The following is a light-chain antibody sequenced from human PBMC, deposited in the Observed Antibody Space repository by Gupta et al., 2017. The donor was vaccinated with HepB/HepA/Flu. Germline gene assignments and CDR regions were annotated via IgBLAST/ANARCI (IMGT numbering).Light chain of an antibody. J-gene: IGLJ3*02. CDR2: KDK. V-gene: IGLV3-25*03. Sequence: SAELTQPPSVSVSPGQTARITCSGDTLSRQYTYWYQQRPGQDPILIIFKDKERPPGIPERFSASSSGTTASLTIRDGKSEDAADYVCQSLDASGRVFGGGTKLTVL. CDR1: TLSRQY. CDR3: QSLDASGRV.